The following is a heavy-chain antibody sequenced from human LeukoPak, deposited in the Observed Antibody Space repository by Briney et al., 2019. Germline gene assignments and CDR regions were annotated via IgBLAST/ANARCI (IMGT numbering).Heavy chain of an antibody. J-gene: IGHJ4*02. CDR3: ARDPRGSSCYDY. V-gene: IGHV4-59*01. CDR2: IYYSGST. Sequence: PLETLSLTCTVSGGSLNRYYWSWIRQPPGKGLEWIGYIYYSGSTNYNPSLKSRVTISVDTSKNQFSLKLSSVTAADTAVYYCARDPRGSSCYDYWGQGTLVTVSS. CDR1: GGSLNRYY. D-gene: IGHD2-2*01.